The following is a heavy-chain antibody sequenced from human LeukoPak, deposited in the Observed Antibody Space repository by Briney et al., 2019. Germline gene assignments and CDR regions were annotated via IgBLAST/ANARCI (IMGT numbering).Heavy chain of an antibody. J-gene: IGHJ4*02. CDR1: GFTFNSYT. D-gene: IGHD6-13*01. Sequence: GGSLRLSCAASGFTFNSYTMNWVRQAPGKGLEWVSSISSSSSYIYYADSVEGRFTISRDNAKNSLYLQMNSLRAEDTAVYSCARGRLAGYSSSSDFDYWGQGTLVTVSS. CDR3: ARGRLAGYSSSSDFDY. V-gene: IGHV3-21*01. CDR2: ISSSSSYI.